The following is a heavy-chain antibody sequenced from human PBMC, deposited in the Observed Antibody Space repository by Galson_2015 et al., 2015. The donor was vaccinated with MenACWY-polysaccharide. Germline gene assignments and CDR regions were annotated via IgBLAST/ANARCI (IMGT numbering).Heavy chain of an antibody. V-gene: IGHV3-23*01. CDR2: ITPTGGTP. D-gene: IGHD4/OR15-4a*01. J-gene: IGHJ6*03. CDR3: AKGSYRANAVLSYYYYYMDV. Sequence: FLRLSCAASAFDFNKYVMNWVRQPPGKGLQWVSSITPTGGTPSYADSVRGRFTITRDNPKNTLYLQMNRLGAEDTAVYYCAKGSYRANAVLSYYYYYMDVWGKGTTVTVSS. CDR1: AFDFNKYV.